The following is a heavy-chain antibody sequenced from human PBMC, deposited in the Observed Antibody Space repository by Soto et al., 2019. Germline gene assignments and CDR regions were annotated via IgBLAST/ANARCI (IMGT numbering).Heavy chain of an antibody. CDR3: ARDSDYYSSGSFDY. D-gene: IGHD3-10*01. V-gene: IGHV4-61*03. Sequence: SETLSLTCIVSGDSVTSGSYYWTWLRQPPGKGLEWIGYISYTGRTKYNPSLQSRVTISVDTSKNDFSLNLSSVTAADTAVYYCARDSDYYSSGSFDYWGQGTLVTVSS. CDR1: GDSVTSGSYY. CDR2: ISYTGRT. J-gene: IGHJ4*02.